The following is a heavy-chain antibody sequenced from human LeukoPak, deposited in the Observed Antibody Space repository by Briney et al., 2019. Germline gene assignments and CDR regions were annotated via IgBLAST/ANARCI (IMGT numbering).Heavy chain of an antibody. J-gene: IGHJ4*02. Sequence: GGSLRLSCAASGFTFSSYAMSWVRQAPGKGLEWVSAIRGSGGSTYYADSVKGRFTISRDNSNKTLYLQMNSLSAEDTAVYYCARGGRVVVVPAAMGTTRDANFDYWGQGTLVTVSS. CDR3: ARGGRVVVVPAAMGTTRDANFDY. CDR2: IRGSGGST. D-gene: IGHD2-2*01. V-gene: IGHV3-23*01. CDR1: GFTFSSYA.